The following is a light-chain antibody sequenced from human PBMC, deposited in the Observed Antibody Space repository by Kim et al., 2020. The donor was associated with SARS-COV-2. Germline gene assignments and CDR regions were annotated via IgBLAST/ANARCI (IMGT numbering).Light chain of an antibody. Sequence: SVTLTCTLSSGHSSYTIEWHRQQPEKGTRYLMKVNSDGSHTKGDGIPDRFSGSSSGAERYLTISSLQSEDEADYYCQTWGTGIPVFGGGTQLTVL. CDR3: QTWGTGIPV. CDR2: VNSDGSH. V-gene: IGLV4-69*01. J-gene: IGLJ2*01. CDR1: SGHSSYT.